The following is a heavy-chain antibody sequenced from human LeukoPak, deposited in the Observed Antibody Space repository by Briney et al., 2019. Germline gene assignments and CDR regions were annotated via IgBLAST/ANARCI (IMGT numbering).Heavy chain of an antibody. D-gene: IGHD1-26*01. CDR3: ARGPRLQFGRGIVGARGWFDP. J-gene: IGHJ5*02. Sequence: SETLSLTCAVYGGSFSGYYWSWIRQPPGKGLEWIGEINHSGSTNYNPSLKSRVTISVDTSKNQFSLKLSSVTAADTAVYYCARGPRLQFGRGIVGARGWFDPWGQGTLVTVSS. CDR2: INHSGST. CDR1: GGSFSGYY. V-gene: IGHV4-34*01.